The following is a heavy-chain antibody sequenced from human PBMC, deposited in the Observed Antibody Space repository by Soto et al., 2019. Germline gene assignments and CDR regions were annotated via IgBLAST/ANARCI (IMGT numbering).Heavy chain of an antibody. CDR2: ISGSGGST. Sequence: GGSLRLSCAASGFTFSSYAMSWVRQAPGKGLEWVSAISGSGGSTYYADSVKGRFTISRDNSKNTLYLQMNSLRAEDTAVYYCAKARPRPLGNYDFWSGYYAPFDYWGQGTLVTVSS. CDR3: AKARPRPLGNYDFWSGYYAPFDY. CDR1: GFTFSSYA. V-gene: IGHV3-23*01. J-gene: IGHJ4*02. D-gene: IGHD3-3*01.